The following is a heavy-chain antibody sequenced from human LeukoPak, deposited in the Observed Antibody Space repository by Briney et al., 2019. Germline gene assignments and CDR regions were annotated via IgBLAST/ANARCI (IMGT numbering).Heavy chain of an antibody. Sequence: PSETLSLTCTVSGGPISSYYWSWIRQPPGKGLEWIGYIYKSGGTDYNPSLKSRVTISVYTSRNQFSLKLSSVTAADTAVYYCARAGSGYSFDIWGQGTMVTVSS. V-gene: IGHV4-59*01. CDR3: ARAGSGYSFDI. D-gene: IGHD3-22*01. CDR2: IYKSGGT. CDR1: GGPISSYY. J-gene: IGHJ3*02.